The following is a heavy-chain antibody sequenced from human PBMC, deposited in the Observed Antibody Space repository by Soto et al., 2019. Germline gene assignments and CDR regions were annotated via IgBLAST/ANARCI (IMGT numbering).Heavy chain of an antibody. J-gene: IGHJ4*02. D-gene: IGHD3-10*01. CDR1: GFTFSSYA. CDR3: AKTARSLWFGELPGPVDY. Sequence: PGGSLRLSCAASGFTFSSYAMSWVRQAPGKGLEWVSAISGSGGSTYYADSVKGRFTISRDNSKNTLYLQMNSLRAEDTAVYYCAKTARSLWFGELPGPVDYWGQGTPVTVSS. V-gene: IGHV3-23*01. CDR2: ISGSGGST.